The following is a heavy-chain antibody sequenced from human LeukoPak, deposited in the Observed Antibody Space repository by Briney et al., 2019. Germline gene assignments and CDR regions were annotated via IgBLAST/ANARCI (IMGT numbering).Heavy chain of an antibody. D-gene: IGHD6-6*01. CDR1: GGSISSSSYY. CDR2: IYYSGST. V-gene: IGHV4-39*07. J-gene: IGHJ3*02. CDR3: ARDTSSSPSTDAFDI. Sequence: PSETLSLTCTVSGGSISSSSYYWGWIRQPPGKGLEWIGSIYYSGSTYYNPSLKSRVTISVDTSKNQFSLKLSSVTAADTAVYYCARDTSSSPSTDAFDIWGQGTMVTVSS.